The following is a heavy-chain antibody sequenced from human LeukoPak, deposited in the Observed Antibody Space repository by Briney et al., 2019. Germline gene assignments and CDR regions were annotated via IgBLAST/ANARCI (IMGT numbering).Heavy chain of an antibody. J-gene: IGHJ4*01. CDR1: GYTFNTYY. D-gene: IGHD6-13*01. V-gene: IGHV1-46*02. CDR3: ARDGSPARFDY. CDR2: INPSGGST. Sequence: ASVKVSCKTSGYTFNTYYIHWVRQAPGQGLEWMGIINPSGGSTTYAQKFQGRVTMTRDTSTTTVYRELNNLKSEDTAVYYCARDGSPARFDYWGHGTLVTVSS.